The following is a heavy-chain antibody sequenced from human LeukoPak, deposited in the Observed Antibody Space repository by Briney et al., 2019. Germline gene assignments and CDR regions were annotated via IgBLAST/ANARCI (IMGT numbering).Heavy chain of an antibody. CDR3: AKEAVPDYYYFYYMDV. CDR1: GVPLSRYG. D-gene: IGHD2-15*01. Sequence: GGSLRLSCAASGVPLSRYGMHWVRQGPGKGQEWVAFIRNDGTKEYYADSVKDRFTISRDNSKNTLYVQMNSLRPEDTAVYYCAKEAVPDYYYFYYMDVWGKGTTVTVSS. J-gene: IGHJ6*03. CDR2: IRNDGTKE. V-gene: IGHV3-30*02.